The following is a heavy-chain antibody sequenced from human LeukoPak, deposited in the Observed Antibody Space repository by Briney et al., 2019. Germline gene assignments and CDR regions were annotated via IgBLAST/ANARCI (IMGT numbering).Heavy chain of an antibody. D-gene: IGHD1-26*01. J-gene: IGHJ4*02. V-gene: IGHV5-51*01. Sequence: GESLQISCQGSGYSFTSYWIGWVRQMPGKGLVWMGIIYPGDSDTRYSPSFQGQVTISADKSISTAYLQWRSLKASDTAMYYCARQEYSGSLIDYWGQGTLVTVSS. CDR2: IYPGDSDT. CDR1: GYSFTSYW. CDR3: ARQEYSGSLIDY.